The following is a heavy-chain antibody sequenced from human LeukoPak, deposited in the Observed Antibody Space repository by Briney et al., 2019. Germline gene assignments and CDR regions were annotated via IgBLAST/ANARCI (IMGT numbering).Heavy chain of an antibody. CDR3: ARANIVVVTTPTPTLDF. CDR1: GGSFSASY. Sequence: SETLSLTCAVYGGSFSASYWTWIRQPPGKGLEWIGEINHSGSTNYNPSLKSRVTISLDTSKNQFSLNLSSVTAADTAVYYGARANIVVVTTPTPTLDFWGQGTLVTVSS. CDR2: INHSGST. D-gene: IGHD2-21*02. J-gene: IGHJ4*02. V-gene: IGHV4-34*01.